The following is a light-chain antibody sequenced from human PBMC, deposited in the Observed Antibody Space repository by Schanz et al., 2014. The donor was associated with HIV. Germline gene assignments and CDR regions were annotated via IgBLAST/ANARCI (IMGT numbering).Light chain of an antibody. CDR2: ANT. Sequence: QSVLRQPPSVSGAPGQRVTISCTGTRSNIGTGFDVHWYQLLPGTAPKVLIFANTHRPSGVPDRFSGSKSGTSASLAITGLQAEDEADYYCQSYDSGLSGILFGGGTKLTVL. CDR3: QSYDSGLSGIL. J-gene: IGLJ2*01. V-gene: IGLV1-40*01. CDR1: RSNIGTGFD.